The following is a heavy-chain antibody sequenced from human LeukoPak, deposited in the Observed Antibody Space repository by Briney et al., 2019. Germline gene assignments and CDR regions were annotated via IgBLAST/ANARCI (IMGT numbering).Heavy chain of an antibody. J-gene: IGHJ6*03. Sequence: SDPLSLICTLGGGSISSSCYYWGWIREPPGKGLEGIGNIFYSGSTYYNPSLKSRVTISVDTSKNQFSLKLSSVTAADTAVYYCARHRANAYYYYYMDAWGKGPRSPSP. CDR1: GGSISSSCYY. CDR2: IFYSGST. CDR3: ARHRANAYYYYYMDA. V-gene: IGHV4-39*01. D-gene: IGHD1-1*01.